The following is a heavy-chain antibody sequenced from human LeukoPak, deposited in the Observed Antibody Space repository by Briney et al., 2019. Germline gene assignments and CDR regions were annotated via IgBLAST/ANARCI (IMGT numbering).Heavy chain of an antibody. V-gene: IGHV4-59*01. CDR1: GGSISSYY. Sequence: SETLSLTCTVSGGSISSYYWSWIRQPPGKGLEWIGYIYYSGSANYNPSLKSRVTISVDTSKNQFSLKLSSVTAADTAVYYCARVLPHYDFWSGYSEEGSMDVWGQGTTVTVSS. J-gene: IGHJ6*02. CDR2: IYYSGSA. D-gene: IGHD3-3*01. CDR3: ARVLPHYDFWSGYSEEGSMDV.